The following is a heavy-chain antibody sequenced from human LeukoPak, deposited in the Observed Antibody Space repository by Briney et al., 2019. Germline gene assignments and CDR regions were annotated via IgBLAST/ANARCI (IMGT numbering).Heavy chain of an antibody. CDR2: ISGSGDNT. V-gene: IGHV3-23*01. D-gene: IGHD3-22*01. CDR1: GFTFSSYA. Sequence: GGSLRLSCAASGFTFSSYAMSWVRQAPGKGLEWASGISGSGDNTYYADSVKGRFTISRDNSKNTLYVQVNSLGTEDAAAYYCAKGSYYDSSGSFYFDYWGQGTLVTVSS. CDR3: AKGSYYDSSGSFYFDY. J-gene: IGHJ4*02.